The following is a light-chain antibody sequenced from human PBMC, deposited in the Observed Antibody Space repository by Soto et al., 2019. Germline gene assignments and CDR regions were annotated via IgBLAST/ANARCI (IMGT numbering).Light chain of an antibody. CDR3: QQYNNWPPAT. CDR1: QSVSSY. CDR2: GAS. V-gene: IGKV3-15*01. J-gene: IGKJ3*01. Sequence: EIVMTQSPATLSVSPGERATLSCRASQSVSSYLAWYQQKPGQAPRLLIYGASTRATGIPARFSGSGSGTEFTLTISSLQSEDFAVYYCQQYNNWPPATFGPGTKVDIK.